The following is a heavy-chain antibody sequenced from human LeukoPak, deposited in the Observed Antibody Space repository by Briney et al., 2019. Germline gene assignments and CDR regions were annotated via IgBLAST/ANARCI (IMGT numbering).Heavy chain of an antibody. CDR1: GYTLTELS. D-gene: IGHD1-26*01. CDR3: ATMEPGGAPKWAFDI. Sequence: ASVKVSCKVSGYTLTELSMHWVRQAPGKGLEWMGGFDPEDGETIYVQKFQGRVTMTEDTSTDTAYMELSSLRSEDTAVYYCATMEPGGAPKWAFDIWGQGTMVTVSS. V-gene: IGHV1-24*01. J-gene: IGHJ3*02. CDR2: FDPEDGET.